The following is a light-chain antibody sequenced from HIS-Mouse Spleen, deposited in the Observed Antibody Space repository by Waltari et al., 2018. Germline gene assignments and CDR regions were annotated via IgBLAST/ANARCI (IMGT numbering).Light chain of an antibody. CDR1: SSNIGNNY. CDR3: GTWDSSLSAWV. J-gene: IGLJ3*02. CDR2: DNT. Sequence: QSVLTQPPSVSAAPGQKVTISCSGSSSNIGNNYVSWYQQLPGTAPKPLIYDNTKRPSGITDRFSGSKPGTSATLGITGLQTGDEADYYCGTWDSSLSAWVFGGGTKLTVL. V-gene: IGLV1-51*01.